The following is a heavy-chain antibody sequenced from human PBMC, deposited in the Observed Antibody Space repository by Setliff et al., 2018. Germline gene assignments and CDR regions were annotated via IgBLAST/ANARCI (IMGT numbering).Heavy chain of an antibody. CDR3: TRPLIEMTTMGAFDI. V-gene: IGHV3-7*01. CDR1: GFTFSRHW. Sequence: GGSLRLSCVASGFTFSRHWMSWVRQAPGKGLEWVANIKEDGSEKHYADSVKGRFTVSRDNAKNSLYLHLTSLRAEDTALYYCTRPLIEMTTMGAFDIWGQGTMVTVSS. D-gene: IGHD4-4*01. J-gene: IGHJ3*02. CDR2: IKEDGSEK.